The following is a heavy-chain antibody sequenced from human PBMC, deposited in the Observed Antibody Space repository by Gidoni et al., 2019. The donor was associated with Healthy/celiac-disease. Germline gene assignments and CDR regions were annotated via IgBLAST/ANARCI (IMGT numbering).Heavy chain of an antibody. CDR1: GFTFSSYG. D-gene: IGHD4-17*01. Sequence: QVQLVESGGGVVQPVRSLRLSCAASGFTFSSYGMHWVRQAPGKGLEWVAVISYDGSNKYYADSVKGRFTISRDNSKNTLYLQMNSLRAEDTAVYYCAGYGDFSYWGQGTLVTVSS. V-gene: IGHV3-30*03. CDR3: AGYGDFSY. CDR2: ISYDGSNK. J-gene: IGHJ4*02.